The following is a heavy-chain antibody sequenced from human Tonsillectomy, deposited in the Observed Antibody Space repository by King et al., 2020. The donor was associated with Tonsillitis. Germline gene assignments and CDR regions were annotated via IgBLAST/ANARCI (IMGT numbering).Heavy chain of an antibody. CDR2: VKYNGINK. Sequence: VQLVESGGGVVQPGGSLRLSCAASGFPFSLYDMHWVRQAPGKGLEWVAFVKYNGINKYYADSMKGRFSISRDNSNNTVFLQMNSLTTEDTAVYYCANIGGGCCWSYFDNWGQGTLVTVSS. V-gene: IGHV3-30*02. CDR3: ANIGGGCCWSYFDN. CDR1: GFPFSLYD. J-gene: IGHJ4*02. D-gene: IGHD6-19*01.